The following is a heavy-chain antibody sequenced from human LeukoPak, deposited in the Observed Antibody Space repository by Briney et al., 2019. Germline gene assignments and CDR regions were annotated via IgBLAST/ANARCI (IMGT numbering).Heavy chain of an antibody. V-gene: IGHV3-74*01. CDR3: ARVYDSSGYYPPGYFQH. Sequence: PGGSLRLSCAASGFTFSSYEMNWVRQAPGKGLVWVSRMSSDGSSTSYADSVKGRFTISRDNAKNTMYLQMNSLRAEDTAVYYCARVYDSSGYYPPGYFQHWGQGTLVTVSS. CDR1: GFTFSSYE. CDR2: MSSDGSST. D-gene: IGHD3-22*01. J-gene: IGHJ1*01.